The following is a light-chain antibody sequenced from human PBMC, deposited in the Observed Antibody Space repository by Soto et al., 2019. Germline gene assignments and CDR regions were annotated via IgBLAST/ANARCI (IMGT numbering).Light chain of an antibody. CDR2: GAS. J-gene: IGKJ4*01. Sequence: EIVLTQSPGTLSLSPGERATLSCRASQTVRTNYLAWFQHKPGQAPRLLIYGASSRATGIPDRFSGRGSGTDFTLTINRLEPEDFAVYFCQQYSDSPLTFGGGTKVEI. V-gene: IGKV3-20*01. CDR1: QTVRTNY. CDR3: QQYSDSPLT.